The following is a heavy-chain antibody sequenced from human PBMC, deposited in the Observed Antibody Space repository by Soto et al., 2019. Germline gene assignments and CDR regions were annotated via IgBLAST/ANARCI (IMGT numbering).Heavy chain of an antibody. CDR3: ARDGTYNWV. J-gene: IGHJ4*02. D-gene: IGHD1-1*01. Sequence: EVQLVESGGGLVQPGGPRRLSFEPPGFPFGNNKRRWVRQAPGKGLEWVSLIYSGGATYYADSVKGRFTISRDNSKNTLYLQMNSLRAEDTAVYYCARDGTYNWVGGQGILVTVSS. CDR1: GFPFGNNK. V-gene: IGHV3-66*01. CDR2: IYSGGAT.